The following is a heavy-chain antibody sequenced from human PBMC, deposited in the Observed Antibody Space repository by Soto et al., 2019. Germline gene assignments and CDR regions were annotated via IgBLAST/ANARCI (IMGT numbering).Heavy chain of an antibody. D-gene: IGHD3-22*01. CDR3: ARHETTMIPYYYGMDV. J-gene: IGHJ6*02. Sequence: PGESLKISCKGSGYSFTSYWISWVRQMPGKGLEWMGRIDPSDSYTNYSPSFQGHVTISADKSISTAYLQWSSLKASDTAMYYCARHETTMIPYYYGMDVWGQGTTVTVSS. CDR1: GYSFTSYW. V-gene: IGHV5-10-1*01. CDR2: IDPSDSYT.